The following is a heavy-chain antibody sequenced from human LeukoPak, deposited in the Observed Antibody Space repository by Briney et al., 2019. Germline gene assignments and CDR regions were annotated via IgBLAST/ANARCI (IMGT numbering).Heavy chain of an antibody. V-gene: IGHV4-4*02. CDR3: ARALWGIAAAGGDTFDI. J-gene: IGHJ3*02. D-gene: IGHD6-13*01. CDR1: GGSISSSNR. Sequence: RSSGTLSLTCAVSGGSISSSNRWSWVRQPPGKGLEWIGEIYHSGSTNYNPSLKSRVTISVDKSKNQFSLKLSSVTAADTAVYYCARALWGIAAAGGDTFDIWGQGTMVTVSS. CDR2: IYHSGST.